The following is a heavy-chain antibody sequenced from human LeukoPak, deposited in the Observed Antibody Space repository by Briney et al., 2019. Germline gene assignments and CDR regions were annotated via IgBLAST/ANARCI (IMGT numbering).Heavy chain of an antibody. CDR1: GSNLGDHA. Sequence: GGFLRLSYTAPGSNLGDHAMSSFRQAPGKGLDPLGEMRSRPNDRSTEYAASPKSRFTISRDESKRIANLQINRLKIEDTPLYYCTGDDYSNYDYWGQGTLVTVS. CDR2: MRSRPNDRST. CDR3: TGDDYSNYDY. V-gene: IGHV3-49*03. D-gene: IGHD4-11*01. J-gene: IGHJ4*02.